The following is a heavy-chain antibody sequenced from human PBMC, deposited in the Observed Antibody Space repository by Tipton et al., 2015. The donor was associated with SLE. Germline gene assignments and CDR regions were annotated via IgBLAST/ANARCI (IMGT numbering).Heavy chain of an antibody. V-gene: IGHV4-59*01. D-gene: IGHD2-8*02. CDR2: MYYSGNT. J-gene: IGHJ3*02. CDR3: ALVADYRGDAFDI. CDR1: DSISSYF. Sequence: TLSLTCTVSDSISSYFWSWVRQPPGKGLEWIGYMYYSGNTKYSPSLKGRVTISLDTSKRHLSLKLRSVTAADTAIYYCALVADYRGDAFDIWGQGTTVTVSS.